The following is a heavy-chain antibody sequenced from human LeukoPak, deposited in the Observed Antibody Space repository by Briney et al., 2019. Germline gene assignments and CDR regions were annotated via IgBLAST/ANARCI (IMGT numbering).Heavy chain of an antibody. J-gene: IGHJ4*02. CDR2: INLNSGGT. CDR1: GHPFTAYY. CDR3: ARDEAASRLNSFDY. Sequence: ASVKVSCKASGHPFTAYYMHWVRQAPGQGLEWMGYINLNSGGTNYAQKFLDRLTMTRDTSISTAYMELSGLRSDDTAVYYCARDEAASRLNSFDYWGQGTLVTVSS. D-gene: IGHD6-6*01. V-gene: IGHV1-2*02.